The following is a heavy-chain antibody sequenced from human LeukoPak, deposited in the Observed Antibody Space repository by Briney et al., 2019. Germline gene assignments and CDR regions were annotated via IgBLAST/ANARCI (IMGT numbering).Heavy chain of an antibody. V-gene: IGHV5-51*01. D-gene: IGHD1-26*01. CDR3: GMSGDRVPLQDDVFDV. J-gene: IGHJ3*01. Sequence: GESLKISCKVSGYSFTSYCIGWVRQMPGKGLEWMGIIYPGDSGPTYSPSFQGQVTISVDKSINTAYLQWSGLQASDTAMYYCGMSGDRVPLQDDVFDVWGQGTMVTVST. CDR2: IYPGDSGP. CDR1: GYSFTSYC.